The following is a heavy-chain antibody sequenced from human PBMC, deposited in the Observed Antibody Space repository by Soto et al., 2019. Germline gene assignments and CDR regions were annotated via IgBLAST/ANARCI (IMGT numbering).Heavy chain of an antibody. J-gene: IGHJ4*02. CDR3: AKPRYGDYDPFDF. D-gene: IGHD4-17*01. CDR1: GFTFSSYA. Sequence: GGSLRLSCAASGFTFSSYAMHWVRQAPGKGLEWVAVISYDGSNKYYADSVKGRFTISRDNSKNTLYLQMNSLRAEDTAVYYCAKPRYGDYDPFDFWGQGTQVTVSS. V-gene: IGHV3-30-3*02. CDR2: ISYDGSNK.